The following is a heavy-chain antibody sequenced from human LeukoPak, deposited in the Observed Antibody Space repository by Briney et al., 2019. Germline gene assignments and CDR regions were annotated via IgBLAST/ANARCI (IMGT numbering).Heavy chain of an antibody. D-gene: IGHD1-26*01. J-gene: IGHJ4*02. V-gene: IGHV3-30-3*01. CDR2: ISYDGSNK. CDR1: GFTFSSYA. Sequence: GRSLRLSCAASGFTFSSYAMHWARQAPGKGLEWVAVISYDGSNKYYADSVKGRFTISRDNSKNTLYLQMNSLRAEDTAVYYCARDSVSGSYFDYWGQGTLVTVSS. CDR3: ARDSVSGSYFDY.